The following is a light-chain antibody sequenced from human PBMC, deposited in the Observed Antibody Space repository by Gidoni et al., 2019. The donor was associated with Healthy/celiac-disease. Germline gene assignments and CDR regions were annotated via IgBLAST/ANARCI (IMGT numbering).Light chain of an antibody. Sequence: DIQMTQSPSTLSASVADRVTITCRASQSISSWLAWYQQKPGKAPKLLIYKASSLESGVPSRFSGSGSGTEFTLTISSLQPDDFATYYCQQYNSYSSWTFXQXTKVEIK. V-gene: IGKV1-5*03. CDR2: KAS. CDR3: QQYNSYSSWT. CDR1: QSISSW. J-gene: IGKJ1*01.